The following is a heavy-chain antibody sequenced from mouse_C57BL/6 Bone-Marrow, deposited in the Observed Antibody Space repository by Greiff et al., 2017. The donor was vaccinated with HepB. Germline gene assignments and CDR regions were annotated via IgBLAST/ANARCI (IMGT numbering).Heavy chain of an antibody. CDR3: TTSYYGPHFDY. J-gene: IGHJ2*01. V-gene: IGHV14-4*01. D-gene: IGHD1-2*01. CDR1: GFNIKDDY. Sequence: VHVKQSGAELVRPGASVKLSCTASGFNIKDDYMHWVKQRPEQGLEWIGWIDPENGDTEYASKFQGKATITADTSSNTAYLQRSSLTSEDTAVYYCTTSYYGPHFDYWGQGTTLTVSS. CDR2: IDPENGDT.